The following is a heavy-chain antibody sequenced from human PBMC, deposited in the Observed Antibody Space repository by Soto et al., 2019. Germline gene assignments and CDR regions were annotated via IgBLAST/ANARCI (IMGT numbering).Heavy chain of an antibody. J-gene: IGHJ4*02. CDR1: VGSYSIRS. CDR3: ARGASITVAGTSFDY. Sequence: SCAASVGSYSIRSILWVRQAPGKGLEWVAVISFDGSYKYYADSVKGRFTISRDNSKNTLYLQMNSLRAEDTAVYYCARGASITVAGTSFDYWGQGTPVTVSS. D-gene: IGHD6-19*01. CDR2: ISFDGSYK. V-gene: IGHV3-30-3*01.